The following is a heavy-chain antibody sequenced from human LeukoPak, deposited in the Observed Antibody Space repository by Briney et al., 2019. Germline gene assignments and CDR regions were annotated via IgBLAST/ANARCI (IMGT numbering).Heavy chain of an antibody. CDR3: ARRREGDYGYNWFDP. J-gene: IGHJ5*02. CDR2: NYTSGST. Sequence: SQTLSISCTACGRSISRYYWTWIRQAAGKELEWIGRNYTSGSTNDNPSLKSRVTMSVDTAKNQFSLKLSSVTAADTAVYYCARRREGDYGYNWFDPWGQGTLVTVSS. CDR1: GRSISRYY. D-gene: IGHD4-17*01. V-gene: IGHV4-4*07.